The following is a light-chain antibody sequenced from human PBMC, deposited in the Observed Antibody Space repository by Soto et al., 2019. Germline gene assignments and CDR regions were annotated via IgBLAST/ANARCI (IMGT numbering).Light chain of an antibody. CDR3: CSFTSSSTVV. CDR2: DVI. CDR1: SSDVGAYNY. Sequence: QSVLTQPASVSGTPGQSITISCTGTSSDVGAYNYVSWYQQHPGKVPKLMIYDVISRPSGVSNRFSGSKSGSTASLTISGLQPEDEADYYCCSFTSSSTVVFGGGTQLTVL. J-gene: IGLJ3*02. V-gene: IGLV2-14*01.